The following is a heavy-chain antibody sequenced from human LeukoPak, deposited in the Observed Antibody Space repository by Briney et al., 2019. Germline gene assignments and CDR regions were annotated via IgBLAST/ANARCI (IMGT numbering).Heavy chain of an antibody. J-gene: IGHJ4*02. Sequence: GALVKVSCRTSGYDFSTYGITWVRQAPGQGLEYMGWIRPSNGNRNYAQKVQDRVTLTTDTSTSTVYMELRSLRSDDTAVYYCARASSASKSCDYWGQGTLVTVSS. CDR2: IRPSNGNR. D-gene: IGHD6-19*01. V-gene: IGHV1-18*01. CDR3: ARASSASKSCDY. CDR1: GYDFSTYG.